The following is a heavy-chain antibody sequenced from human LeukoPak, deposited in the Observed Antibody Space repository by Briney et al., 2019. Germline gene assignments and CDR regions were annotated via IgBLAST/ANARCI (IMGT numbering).Heavy chain of an antibody. CDR2: ISYDGNNK. J-gene: IGHJ4*02. Sequence: PGGSLRLSCAASGFTFSSYAMHWVRQAPGKGLDWVAVISYDGNNKYYADSVKGRFTISRDNSKNTLYLQMNSLRAEDTAVYYCARGNNLLDYWGQGTLVTVSS. V-gene: IGHV3-30-3*01. CDR3: ARGNNLLDY. D-gene: IGHD2/OR15-2a*01. CDR1: GFTFSSYA.